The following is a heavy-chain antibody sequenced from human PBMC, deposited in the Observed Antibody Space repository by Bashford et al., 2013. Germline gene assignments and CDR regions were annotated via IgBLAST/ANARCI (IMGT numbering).Heavy chain of an antibody. V-gene: IGHV5-51*01. J-gene: IGHJ6*03. CDR2: IYPGDSDT. CDR3: ARLLGVRVPGENIAARPGYYYMDV. D-gene: IGHD6-6*01. Sequence: WVRQMPGKGLEWMGIIYPGDSDTRYSPSFQGQVTISADKSISTAYLQWSSLKASDTAMYYCARLLGVRVPGENIAARPGYYYMDVWGKGTTVTVSS.